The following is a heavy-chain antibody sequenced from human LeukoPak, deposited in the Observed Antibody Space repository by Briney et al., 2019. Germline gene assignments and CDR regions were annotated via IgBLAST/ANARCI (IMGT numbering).Heavy chain of an antibody. V-gene: IGHV3-48*03. CDR2: INPSGNAV. CDR1: GLSFSSYE. CDR3: TKYRARPSPLNSGALDP. J-gene: IGHJ5*02. D-gene: IGHD1-26*01. Sequence: GGSPRLSCVASGLSFSSYEMMWVRQSPGKGLDWVSSINPSGNAVRKADSLRGRLSVSRDNSKNSLYLELRSVTPEDTAVYFCTKYRARPSPLNSGALDPWGQETLVIVSS.